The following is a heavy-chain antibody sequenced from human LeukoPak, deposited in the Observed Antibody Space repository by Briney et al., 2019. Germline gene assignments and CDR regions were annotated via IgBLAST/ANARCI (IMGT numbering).Heavy chain of an antibody. CDR3: ASMVLSS. CDR1: GGSFSGYY. CDR2: INHSGST. J-gene: IGHJ4*02. Sequence: SSETLSLTCAAYGGSFSGYYWSWIRQPPGKGLEWIGEINHSGSTNYNPSLKSRVTISVDTSKNQFSLKLSSVTAADTAVYYCASMVLSSWGQGTLVTVSS. D-gene: IGHD4/OR15-4a*01. V-gene: IGHV4-34*01.